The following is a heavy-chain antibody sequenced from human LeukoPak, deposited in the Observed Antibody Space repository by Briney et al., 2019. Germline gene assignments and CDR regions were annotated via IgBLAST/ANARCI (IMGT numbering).Heavy chain of an antibody. D-gene: IGHD3-22*01. CDR3: AKMGDDYYDFSYLES. Sequence: GGSLRLSCTTSGFTFGDYGMSWVRQAPGKGLEWVSCISSSSTYIYYVDSVKGRFTISRDNAKNSLYLQMNSLRVEDTALYFCAKMGDDYYDFSYLESWGQGTLVTVSS. V-gene: IGHV3-21*01. CDR2: ISSSSTYI. CDR1: GFTFGDYG. J-gene: IGHJ4*02.